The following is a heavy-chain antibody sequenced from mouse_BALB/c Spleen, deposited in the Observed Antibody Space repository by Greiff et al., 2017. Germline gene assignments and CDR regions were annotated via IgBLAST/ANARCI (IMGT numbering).Heavy chain of an antibody. Sequence: QVQLQQSGAELVRPGSSVKISCKASGYAFSSYWVNWVKQRPGQGLEWIGQIYPGDGDTNYNGKFKGKATLTADKSSSTAYMQLSSLTSADSAVYFCARMGVRGTYYGSSGDDYWGQGTTLTVSS. CDR3: ARMGVRGTYYGSSGDDY. CDR2: IYPGDGDT. CDR1: GYAFSSYW. D-gene: IGHD1-1*01. V-gene: IGHV1-80*01. J-gene: IGHJ2*01.